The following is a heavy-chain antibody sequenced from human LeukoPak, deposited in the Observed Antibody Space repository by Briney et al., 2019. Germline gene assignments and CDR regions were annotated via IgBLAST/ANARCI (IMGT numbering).Heavy chain of an antibody. V-gene: IGHV4-38-2*02. CDR3: ARVDSASGSLDF. J-gene: IGHJ4*02. Sequence: SETLSLTCTVSGYSIGSGYYWGWIRQPPGKGLEWIASIYHSGSTYYNPSLKSRVTISVDTSTNQFSLQLSSVTAADTAVYYCARVDSASGSLDFWGQGTLVTVSS. CDR2: IYHSGST. D-gene: IGHD2-15*01. CDR1: GYSIGSGYY.